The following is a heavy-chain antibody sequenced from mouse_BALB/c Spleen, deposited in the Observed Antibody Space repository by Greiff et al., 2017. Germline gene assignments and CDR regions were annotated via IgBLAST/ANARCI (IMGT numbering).Heavy chain of an antibody. V-gene: IGHV14-3*02. J-gene: IGHJ4*01. Sequence: EVQLQQSGAELVKPGASVKLSCTASGFNIKDTYMHWVKQRPEQGLEWIGRIDPANGNTKYDPKFQGKATITADTSSNTAYLQLSSLTSEDTAVYYWAGRYYDAMDYWGQGTSVTVSS. CDR1: GFNIKDTY. CDR2: IDPANGNT. CDR3: AGRYYDAMDY.